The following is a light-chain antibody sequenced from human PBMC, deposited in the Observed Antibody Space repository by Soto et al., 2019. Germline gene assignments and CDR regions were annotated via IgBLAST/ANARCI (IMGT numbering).Light chain of an antibody. CDR1: SSEVGGYSY. CDR3: SSYTSSSTLVV. J-gene: IGLJ2*01. V-gene: IGLV2-14*01. CDR2: EVS. Sequence: QSALTQPASVSGSPGQSITISCTGTSSEVGGYSYVSWYQQHPGKAPKLMIYEVSNRPSGVSNRFSGSKSGNTASLTISGLQAEDEADYYCSSYTSSSTLVVFGGGTKLTVL.